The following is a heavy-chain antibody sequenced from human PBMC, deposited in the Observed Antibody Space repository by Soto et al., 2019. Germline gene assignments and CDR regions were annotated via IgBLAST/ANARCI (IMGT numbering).Heavy chain of an antibody. CDR3: ARSFESDPGYFDY. D-gene: IGHD3-9*01. V-gene: IGHV4-59*08. J-gene: IGHJ4*02. CDR1: GISISSYY. Sequence: PSETLSLTCTSSGISISSYYWSWIRQPPGKGLEWIGYIYYSGSTNYNPSLKSRVTISVDTSKNQFSLKLSSVTAADTAVYYCARSFESDPGYFDYWGQGTLVTVSS. CDR2: IYYSGST.